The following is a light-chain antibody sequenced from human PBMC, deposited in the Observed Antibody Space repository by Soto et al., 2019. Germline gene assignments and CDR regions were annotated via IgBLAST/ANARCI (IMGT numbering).Light chain of an antibody. CDR1: SSDIGAYAF. V-gene: IGLV2-14*01. CDR3: SSYSGAIAFYV. Sequence: QSALTQPASVSGSPGQSITISCTGTSSDIGAYAFVSWYQQYPGKTPKLIIYEVGNRPSGVSHRFSASKSGNTASLTISGLQPEDEADYYCSSYSGAIAFYVFGTGTKLTVL. J-gene: IGLJ1*01. CDR2: EVG.